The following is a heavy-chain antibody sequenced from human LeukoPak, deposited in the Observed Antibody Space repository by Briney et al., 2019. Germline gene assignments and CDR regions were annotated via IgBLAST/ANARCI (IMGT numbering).Heavy chain of an antibody. D-gene: IGHD1-26*01. J-gene: IGHJ3*02. CDR1: GGSFSGYY. CDR3: TRKIAWEDAFDI. V-gene: IGHV4-34*01. CDR2: TNHSGST. Sequence: SETLSLTCAVYGGSFSGYYWSWIRQPPGRGLEWIGETNHSGSTNYNPSLKSRVTISVDTSKNQFSPKLSSVTAADTAVYYRTRKIAWEDAFDIWGQGTMVTVSS.